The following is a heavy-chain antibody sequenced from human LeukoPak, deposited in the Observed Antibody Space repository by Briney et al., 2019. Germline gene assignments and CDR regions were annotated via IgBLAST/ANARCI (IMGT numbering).Heavy chain of an antibody. CDR1: GGSFSGYY. D-gene: IGHD2-2*01. Sequence: SETLSLTCAVYGGSFSGYYWSWIRQPPGKGLEWIGEINHSGSTNYNPSLKSRVTISVDTSKNQFSLKLSSVTAADTAVYYCARGIVVVPATEEYYFDYWGQETLVTVSS. CDR3: ARGIVVVPATEEYYFDY. V-gene: IGHV4-34*01. J-gene: IGHJ4*02. CDR2: INHSGST.